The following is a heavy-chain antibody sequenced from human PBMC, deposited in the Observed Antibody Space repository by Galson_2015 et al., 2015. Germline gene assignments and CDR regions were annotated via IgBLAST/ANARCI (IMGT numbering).Heavy chain of an antibody. CDR1: GFTFSSYW. CDR3: ARGDFWSGYQFDY. J-gene: IGHJ4*02. D-gene: IGHD3-3*01. Sequence: SLRLSCAASGFTFSSYWMSWVRQAPGKGLEWVANIKQDGSEKYYVDSVKGRFTISRDNAKNSLYLQMNSLRAEDTAVYYCARGDFWSGYQFDYWGQGTLVTVSS. CDR2: IKQDGSEK. V-gene: IGHV3-7*03.